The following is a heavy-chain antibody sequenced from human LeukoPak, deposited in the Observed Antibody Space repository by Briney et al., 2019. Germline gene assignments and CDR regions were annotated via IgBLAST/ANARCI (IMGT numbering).Heavy chain of an antibody. J-gene: IGHJ4*02. Sequence: ASVKVSCMASGYTFTSYGISWVRQAPGQGLEWMGWISAYNGNTNYAQKLQGRVTMTTDTSTSTAYMELRSLRSDDTAVYYCARDRYDILTGYKLIDYWGQGTLVTVSS. CDR2: ISAYNGNT. V-gene: IGHV1-18*01. D-gene: IGHD3-9*01. CDR3: ARDRYDILTGYKLIDY. CDR1: GYTFTSYG.